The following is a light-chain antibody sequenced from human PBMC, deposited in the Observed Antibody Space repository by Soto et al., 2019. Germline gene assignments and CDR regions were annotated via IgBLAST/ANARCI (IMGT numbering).Light chain of an antibody. V-gene: IGKV3-20*01. J-gene: IGKJ2*01. CDR1: QSVSSAY. CDR2: GAS. Sequence: EIVLTQSPGTLSLSPGERATLSCRASQSVSSAYLAWYQQIPGQAPRLLIYGASSRATGIPDWFSGSGSGTDFTLPISGLEPEDFAVYYCQQSGSSFYTFGQGTKLEIK. CDR3: QQSGSSFYT.